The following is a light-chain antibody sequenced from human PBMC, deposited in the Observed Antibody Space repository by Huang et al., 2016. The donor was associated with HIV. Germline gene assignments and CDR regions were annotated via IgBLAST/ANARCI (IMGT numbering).Light chain of an antibody. CDR3: QQYGNTPPKT. J-gene: IGKJ1*01. Sequence: EIVLTQSPGTLSLSPGESATLSCRASQSVSNNYLAWYQQKPGQAPRLLIYGASSRATGSPDRFSGSGSGTDFTRTVTRLEHEDVAVYYCQQYGNTPPKTFGQGTKVEIK. V-gene: IGKV3-20*01. CDR1: QSVSNNY. CDR2: GAS.